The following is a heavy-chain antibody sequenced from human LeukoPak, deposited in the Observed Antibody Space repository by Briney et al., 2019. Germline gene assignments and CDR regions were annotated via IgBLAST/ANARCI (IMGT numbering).Heavy chain of an antibody. J-gene: IGHJ4*02. CDR3: ARAKMATNISDFDY. Sequence: SESLSLTCAVYGGSFSSYYWSWIRQPPGKGLEWIGEINHSGSTNYNPSLKSRVTISVDTSKNQFSLKLSSVTAADTAVYYCARAKMATNISDFDYWGQGTLVTVSS. V-gene: IGHV4-34*01. CDR1: GGSFSSYY. D-gene: IGHD5-24*01. CDR2: INHSGST.